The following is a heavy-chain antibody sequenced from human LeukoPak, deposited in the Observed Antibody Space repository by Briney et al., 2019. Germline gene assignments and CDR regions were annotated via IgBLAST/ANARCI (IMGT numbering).Heavy chain of an antibody. CDR1: GGSISSYY. V-gene: IGHV4-4*07. J-gene: IGHJ4*02. CDR2: IYTSGSI. CDR3: ARENRSGYSSRFDY. D-gene: IGHD5-18*01. Sequence: SETLSLTCTVSGGSISSYYWSWIRQPAGKGLEWIGRIYTSGSINYNPSLKSRVTMSVDTSKNQFSLKLSSVTAADTAVYYCARENRSGYSSRFDYWGQGTLVTVSS.